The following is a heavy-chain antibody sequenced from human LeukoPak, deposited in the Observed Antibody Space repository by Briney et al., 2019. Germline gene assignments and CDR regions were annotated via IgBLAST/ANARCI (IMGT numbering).Heavy chain of an antibody. CDR3: ARENPTYYYDSRVFDY. CDR2: IYYSGST. D-gene: IGHD3-22*01. CDR1: GGSISSYY. J-gene: IGHJ4*02. Sequence: SETLSLTCTVSGGSISSYYWSWIRQPPGKGLEWIGYIYYSGSTNYNPSLKSRVTISVDTSKNQLSLKLSSVTAADTAVYYCARENPTYYYDSRVFDYWGQGTLVTVSS. V-gene: IGHV4-59*01.